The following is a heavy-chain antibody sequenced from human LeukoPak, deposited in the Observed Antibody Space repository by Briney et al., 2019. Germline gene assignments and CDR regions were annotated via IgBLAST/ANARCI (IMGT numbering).Heavy chain of an antibody. CDR1: GYSFTSYW. Sequence: GESWKISCKGSGYSFTSYWISWVRQMPGKGLEWMGRIVPSDSYTNYRPSFQGQVTISVDKSNSTAYLQWSSLKASDTAMYYCATRSPHSGSFDYWGQGTLVSVSS. CDR2: IVPSDSYT. D-gene: IGHD1-26*01. J-gene: IGHJ4*02. CDR3: ATRSPHSGSFDY. V-gene: IGHV5-10-1*01.